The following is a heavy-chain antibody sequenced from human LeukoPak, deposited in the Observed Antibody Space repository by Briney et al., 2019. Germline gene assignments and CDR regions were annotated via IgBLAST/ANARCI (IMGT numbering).Heavy chain of an antibody. CDR2: INPSGGST. J-gene: IGHJ4*02. V-gene: IGHV1-46*01. CDR3: AREGGITGTTEWYFDY. D-gene: IGHD1-20*01. CDR1: GYTFTSYY. Sequence: ASVKVSCKASGYTFTSYYMHWVRQAPGQGLEWMGIINPSGGSTSYAQKFQGRVTMTRDTSTSTVYMELSSLRSEDTAVYYCAREGGITGTTEWYFDYWGQGTLVTVSS.